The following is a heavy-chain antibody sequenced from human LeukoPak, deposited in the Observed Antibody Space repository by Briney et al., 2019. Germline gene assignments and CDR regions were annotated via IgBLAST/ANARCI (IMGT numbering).Heavy chain of an antibody. Sequence: PSGTLSLTCAVSGGSISSSNWWGWVRQPPGKGLEWIGEIYHSGSTNYNPSLKSRVTISVDKSKNQFSLKLSSVTAADTAVYYCARAPGGSGWPYYFDYWGQGTLVTVSS. CDR2: IYHSGST. CDR1: GGSISSSNW. J-gene: IGHJ4*02. CDR3: ARAPGGSGWPYYFDY. V-gene: IGHV4-4*02. D-gene: IGHD6-19*01.